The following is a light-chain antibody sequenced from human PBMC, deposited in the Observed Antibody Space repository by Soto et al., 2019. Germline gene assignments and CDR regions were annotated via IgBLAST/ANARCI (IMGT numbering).Light chain of an antibody. CDR1: QSLNDN. CDR2: RAS. CDR3: HQYSHWPPWT. Sequence: EIVMTHSPATLSVSPLERATLYFGSSQSLNDNLAWYQQKPGQAPRLLIYRASTRATGVPGRFSASGSGTEFTLTISSLQSEDSAVYYCHQYSHWPPWTFGPGTKVDI. V-gene: IGKV3-15*01. J-gene: IGKJ1*01.